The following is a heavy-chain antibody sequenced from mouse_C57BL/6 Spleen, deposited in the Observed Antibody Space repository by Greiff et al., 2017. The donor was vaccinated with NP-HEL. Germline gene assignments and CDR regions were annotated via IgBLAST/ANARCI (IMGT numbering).Heavy chain of an antibody. J-gene: IGHJ1*03. CDR2: INPSSGYT. Sequence: QVQLQQSGAELVRPGASVKMSCKASGYTFTSYTMHWVKQRPGQGLEWIGYINPSSGYTKYNQKFKDKATLTADKSSSTAYMQLSSLTSEDSAVYYCARTVVTTSWYFDVWGTGTTVTVSA. D-gene: IGHD2-12*01. V-gene: IGHV1-4*01. CDR1: GYTFTSYT. CDR3: ARTVVTTSWYFDV.